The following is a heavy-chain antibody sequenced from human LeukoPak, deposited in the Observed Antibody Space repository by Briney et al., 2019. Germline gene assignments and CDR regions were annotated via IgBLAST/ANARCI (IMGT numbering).Heavy chain of an antibody. CDR3: ARDRADGYNYGDYFDN. J-gene: IGHJ4*02. D-gene: IGHD5-18*01. CDR2: IYGSSRT. CDR1: GFIVSSNY. V-gene: IGHV3-66*01. Sequence: GGSLRLSCAGSGFIVSSNYMGWVRQAAGKGLEWVSVIYGSSRTYYADSVKGRFTISRDNSKNTVYLQMDSLRAEDTAVYYCARDRADGYNYGDYFDNWGQGTLVTVSS.